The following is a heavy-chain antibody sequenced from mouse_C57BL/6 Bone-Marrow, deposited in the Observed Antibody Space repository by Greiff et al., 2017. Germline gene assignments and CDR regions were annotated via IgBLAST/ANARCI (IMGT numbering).Heavy chain of an antibody. CDR1: GYSFTGYY. Sequence: EVQLQQSGPELVKPGASVKISCKASGYSFTGYYMNWVKQSPEKSLEWIGEINPSTGGTTYNQKFKAKATLTVDKSSSTAYMQLKSLTSEDSAVYYCALYYSPYAMDYWGQGTSVTVSS. CDR3: ALYYSPYAMDY. D-gene: IGHD2-12*01. CDR2: INPSTGGT. V-gene: IGHV1-42*01. J-gene: IGHJ4*01.